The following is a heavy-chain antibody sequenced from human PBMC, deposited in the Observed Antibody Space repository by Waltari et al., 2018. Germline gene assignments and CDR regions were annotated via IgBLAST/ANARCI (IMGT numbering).Heavy chain of an antibody. CDR3: ARDNTGGSLSWFDP. D-gene: IGHD3-10*01. Sequence: QVQLVESGGGVVQPGRSLRLSCAASGFTFSSYAMHWVRQAPGKGLEWVAVISYDGSNKYYADSVKGRFTISRDNSKNTLYLQMNSLRAEDTAVYYCARDNTGGSLSWFDPWGQGTLVTVSS. CDR2: ISYDGSNK. CDR1: GFTFSSYA. V-gene: IGHV3-30-3*01. J-gene: IGHJ5*02.